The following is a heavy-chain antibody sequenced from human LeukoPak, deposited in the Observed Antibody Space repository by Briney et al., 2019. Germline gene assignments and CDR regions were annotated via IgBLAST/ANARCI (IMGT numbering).Heavy chain of an antibody. J-gene: IGHJ6*02. CDR3: AKGSTLYPYGMDV. CDR2: VNWDGDKS. CDR1: GFNFDDYT. Sequence: GGSLRLSCAASGFNFDDYTMHWVRQPPGKGLEWVSLVNWDGDKSYYADSVRDRFTTSRDNSKNSLYLQMNSLRPEDTALYYRAKGSTLYPYGMDVWGQGTTVTVSS. D-gene: IGHD3-10*01. V-gene: IGHV3-43*01.